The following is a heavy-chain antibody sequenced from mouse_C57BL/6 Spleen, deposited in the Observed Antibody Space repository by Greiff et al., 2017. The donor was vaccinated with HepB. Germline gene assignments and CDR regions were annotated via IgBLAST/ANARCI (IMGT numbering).Heavy chain of an antibody. D-gene: IGHD3-2*02. V-gene: IGHV1-50*01. J-gene: IGHJ2*01. CDR3: ARRAAQVSYFDY. CDR1: GYTFTSYW. CDR2: IDPSDSYT. Sequence: QVQLQQSGAELVKPGASVKLSCKASGYTFTSYWMQWVKQRPGQGLEWIGEIDPSDSYTNYNQKFKGKATLTVDTSSSTAYMQLSSLTSEDSAVYYCARRAAQVSYFDYWGQGTTLTVSS.